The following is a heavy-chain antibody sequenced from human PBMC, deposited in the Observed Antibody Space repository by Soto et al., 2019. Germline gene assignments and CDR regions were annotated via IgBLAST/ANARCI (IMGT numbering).Heavy chain of an antibody. D-gene: IGHD3-22*01. J-gene: IGHJ4*02. V-gene: IGHV6-1*01. CDR1: GDSVSSSSVT. Sequence: PSQTLSLTCAISGDSVSSSSVTWNWIRQSPSRGLEWLGRAYYRSKWYNDYAESVKSRITINPDTSKNQFSLHLNSVTPEDTAVYYCVRVIGNSWLECWGQGTLVTVSS. CDR3: VRVIGNSWLEC. CDR2: AYYRSKWYN.